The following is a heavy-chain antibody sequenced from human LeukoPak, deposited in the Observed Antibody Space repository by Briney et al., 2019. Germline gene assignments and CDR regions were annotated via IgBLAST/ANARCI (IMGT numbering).Heavy chain of an antibody. CDR1: GGSISSYY. CDR2: IYYSGST. CDR3: ARVNSPGAFDI. Sequence: PSETLSLTCTVSGGSISSYYWSWIRQPPGKGLEWIGYIYYSGSTNYNPSLKSRVTISVDTPKNQFSLKLSSVTAADTAVYYCARVNSPGAFDIWGQGTMVTVSS. J-gene: IGHJ3*02. V-gene: IGHV4-59*01.